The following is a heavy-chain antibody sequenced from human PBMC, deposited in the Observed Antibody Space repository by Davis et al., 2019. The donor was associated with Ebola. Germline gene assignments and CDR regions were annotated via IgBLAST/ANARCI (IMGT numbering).Heavy chain of an antibody. Sequence: GGSLRLSCAASGFTFSSYAMSWVRQAPGKGLEWVSAISGSGGSTYYADSVKGRFTISRDNSKSTLYLQMNSLRAEDTAVYYCARGLWDSYGSGLPKYFDIWGQGTSVTVAS. CDR1: GFTFSSYA. CDR2: ISGSGGST. D-gene: IGHD3-10*01. V-gene: IGHV3-23*01. J-gene: IGHJ4*02. CDR3: ARGLWDSYGSGLPKYFDI.